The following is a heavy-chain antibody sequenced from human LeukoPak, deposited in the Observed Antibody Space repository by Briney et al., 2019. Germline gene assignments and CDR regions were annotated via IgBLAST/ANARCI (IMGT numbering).Heavy chain of an antibody. J-gene: IGHJ4*02. CDR2: TYYRSKWYN. CDR3: ARARGASGAIDY. V-gene: IGHV6-1*01. CDR1: GDSVSSNTAA. Sequence: SQTLSLTCAISGDSVSSNTAAWNWIRQSPSGGLEWLGRTYYRSKWYNDYPVSVKSRIAINPDTSKNQFSLQLNSVTPEDTAVYYCARARGASGAIDYWGQGTLVTVSS. D-gene: IGHD6-19*01.